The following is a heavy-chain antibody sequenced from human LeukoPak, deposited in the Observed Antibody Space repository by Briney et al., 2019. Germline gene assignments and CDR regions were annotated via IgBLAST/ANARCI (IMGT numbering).Heavy chain of an antibody. CDR1: GFTFSSYA. V-gene: IGHV3-23*01. CDR2: ISGSGGST. CDR3: AKDLVGRSTITIFGVVISPFDY. Sequence: GGSLRLSCAASGFTFSSYAMSWVRQAPGKELEWVSAISGSGGSTYYADSVKGRFTISRDNSKNTLYLQMNSLSAEDTAVYYCAKDLVGRSTITIFGVVISPFDYWGQGTLVTVSS. D-gene: IGHD3-3*01. J-gene: IGHJ4*02.